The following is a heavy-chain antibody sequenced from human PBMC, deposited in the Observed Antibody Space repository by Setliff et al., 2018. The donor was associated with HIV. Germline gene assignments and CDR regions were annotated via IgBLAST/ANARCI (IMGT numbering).Heavy chain of an antibody. Sequence: SETLSLTCALYGGSFSDYYWSWIRQPPGMGLEWIGEVNRGRRTNYNSSLKSRVTISIGTSRNQFSLTVSSVTAADTAVYYCAREIPYSYGSRGHPLWGQGTLVTVSS. J-gene: IGHJ4*02. CDR2: VNRGRRT. V-gene: IGHV4-34*01. CDR3: AREIPYSYGSRGHPL. D-gene: IGHD3-22*01. CDR1: GGSFSDYY.